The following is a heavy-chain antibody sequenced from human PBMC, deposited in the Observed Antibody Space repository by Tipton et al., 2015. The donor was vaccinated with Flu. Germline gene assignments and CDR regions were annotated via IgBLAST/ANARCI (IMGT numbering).Heavy chain of an antibody. Sequence: SLRLSCAVSGFTFRNYWMTWVRQAPGKGLEWVANIKQDGSVKYYVDSVKGRFTISRDNAENSLSLQMNSLRAADTAVYYCAKAMGQSWGKGTMVTVSS. CDR1: GFTFRNYW. D-gene: IGHD1-26*01. CDR3: AKAMGQS. J-gene: IGHJ3*01. V-gene: IGHV3-7*01. CDR2: IKQDGSVK.